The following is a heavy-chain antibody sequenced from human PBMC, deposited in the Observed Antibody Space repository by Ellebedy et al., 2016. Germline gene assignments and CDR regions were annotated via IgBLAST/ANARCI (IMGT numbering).Heavy chain of an antibody. Sequence: GESLKISCAASGFTFSSYGMHWVRQAPGKGLEWVAVISYDGSNKYYADSVKGRFTISRDNSKNTLYLQMNSLRAEDTAVYYCAKRRGDIVVVVAATNDAFDIWGQGTMVTVSS. V-gene: IGHV3-30*18. CDR3: AKRRGDIVVVVAATNDAFDI. CDR2: ISYDGSNK. CDR1: GFTFSSYG. D-gene: IGHD2-15*01. J-gene: IGHJ3*02.